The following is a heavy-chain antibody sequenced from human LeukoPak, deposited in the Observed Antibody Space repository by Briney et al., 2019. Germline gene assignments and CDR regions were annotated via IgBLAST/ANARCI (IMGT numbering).Heavy chain of an antibody. J-gene: IGHJ6*02. D-gene: IGHD6-19*01. Sequence: GGSLRLSCVASGLTFSSYAMNWVRQARGKGLEGVSTITGSTGITFYADSVKGRFTISRDNSKNTLYLQMNSLRVEDTAVYFCAKVPSGYSSSGMDVWGQGTTVTVSS. CDR1: GLTFSSYA. CDR2: ITGSTGIT. V-gene: IGHV3-23*01. CDR3: AKVPSGYSSSGMDV.